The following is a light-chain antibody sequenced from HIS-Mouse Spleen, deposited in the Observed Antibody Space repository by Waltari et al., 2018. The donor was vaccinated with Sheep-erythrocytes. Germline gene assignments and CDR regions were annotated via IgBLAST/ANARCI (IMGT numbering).Light chain of an antibody. V-gene: IGLV2-11*01. CDR2: DVS. CDR3: CSYAGSYTFWV. J-gene: IGLJ3*02. Sequence: QSALTQPRSVSGSPGQSVTISCTGTSSDVGGYNYVSWYQKHPGKAPKLMSYDVSKRPSGVPERFSGSKSGNTASLTISGLQAEDEADYYCCSYAGSYTFWVFGGGTKLTVL. CDR1: SSDVGGYNY.